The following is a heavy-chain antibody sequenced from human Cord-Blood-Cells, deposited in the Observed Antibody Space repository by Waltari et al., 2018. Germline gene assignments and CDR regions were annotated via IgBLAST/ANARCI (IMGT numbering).Heavy chain of an antibody. CDR2: IYYSGST. CDR3: ARYQLLSDLCDP. CDR1: GGSISSSSYY. Sequence: QLQLQESGPGLVKPSETLSLTCPVSGGSISSSSYYWGWIRQPPGKGLEWIGSIYYSGSTYYIPSLKRRVPISVDTSKHQSSRNLMCVTAADTAVYYCARYQLLSDLCDPWGQGTLVTVSS. V-gene: IGHV4-39*01. D-gene: IGHD2-2*01. J-gene: IGHJ5*02.